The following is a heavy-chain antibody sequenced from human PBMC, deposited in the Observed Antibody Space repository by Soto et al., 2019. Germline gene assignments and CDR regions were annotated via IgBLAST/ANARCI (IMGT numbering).Heavy chain of an antibody. D-gene: IGHD6-13*01. J-gene: IGHJ4*02. Sequence: EVQLVESGGGLVQPGASLRLSCAASGFSFSNYEMNWVRQAPGKGLEWVAYISSSGTTVHYADSVGGRFTVSRDNARNSLYLQMNTLRVEDTPLYYCARDRAAGGYWGQGTLVTVSS. V-gene: IGHV3-48*03. CDR2: ISSSGTTV. CDR3: ARDRAAGGY. CDR1: GFSFSNYE.